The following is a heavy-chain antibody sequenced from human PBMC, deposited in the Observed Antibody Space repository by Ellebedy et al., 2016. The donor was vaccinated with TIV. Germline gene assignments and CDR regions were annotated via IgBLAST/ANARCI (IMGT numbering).Heavy chain of an antibody. D-gene: IGHD6-13*01. J-gene: IGHJ4*02. CDR1: GFTFDDYA. CDR2: ITWNSDRV. V-gene: IGHV3-9*01. CDR3: ARAIGAADSF. Sequence: GGSLRLXXAASGFTFDDYAMHWVRQVPGKGLEWVSGITWNSDRVAYVDSVKGRFTISRDNAKNSLFLQMNSLRAEDTAVYYCARAIGAADSFWGQGTLVTVSS.